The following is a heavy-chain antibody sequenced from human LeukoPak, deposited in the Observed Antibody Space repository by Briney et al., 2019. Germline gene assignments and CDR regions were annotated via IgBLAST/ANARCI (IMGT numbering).Heavy chain of an antibody. J-gene: IGHJ4*02. CDR1: GFTFSSYE. Sequence: GGSLRLSCAASGFTFSSYEMNWVRQAPGKGLEGVSYLSSSSSVIYHADSVKGRFTISRDNAKNSLYLQMNSLRTADTAVYYCVRDGSSWGNFDYWGQGTLVSVSS. CDR3: VRDGSSWGNFDY. V-gene: IGHV3-48*03. D-gene: IGHD7-27*01. CDR2: LSSSSSVI.